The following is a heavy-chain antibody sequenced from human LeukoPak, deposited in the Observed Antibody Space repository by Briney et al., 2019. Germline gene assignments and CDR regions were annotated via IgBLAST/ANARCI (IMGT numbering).Heavy chain of an antibody. V-gene: IGHV4-4*02. Sequence: SETLSLTCGVSGGSITNTNYWTWVRQPPGKGLEWIGEVNLQGSTNYNPSLMGRVAISVDTSENHISLQLTSVTAADTAVYYCARHEYYYGMDVWGQGTTVTVSS. CDR2: VNLQGST. CDR1: GGSITNTNY. CDR3: ARHEYYYGMDV. J-gene: IGHJ6*02.